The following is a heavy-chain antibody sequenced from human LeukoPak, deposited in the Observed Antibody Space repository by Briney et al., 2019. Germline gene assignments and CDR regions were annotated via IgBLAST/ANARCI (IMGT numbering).Heavy chain of an antibody. V-gene: IGHV3-30*02. D-gene: IGHD2-15*01. J-gene: IGHJ6*03. CDR2: IRYDGSDK. CDR3: AKGFYYCSDGCPQYYYYMDV. CDR1: GFTFSRYG. Sequence: GGSLRLSCAASGFTFSRYGMHWVRQAPGKGLECVAFIRYDGSDKYYADSVKGRFTISRDNSENTLYLQMNSLRPEDTAVYYCAKGFYYCSDGCPQYYYYMDVWGKGTTVIVSS.